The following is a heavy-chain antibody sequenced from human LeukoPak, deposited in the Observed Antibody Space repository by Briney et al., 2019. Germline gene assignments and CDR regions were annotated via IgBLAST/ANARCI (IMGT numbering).Heavy chain of an antibody. CDR1: GRTFTGYY. CDR3: ARTRAFYDSSGPRDY. V-gene: IGHV1-2*06. Sequence: ASVKVSCKASGRTFTGYYMHWVRQAPGQGLEWMGRINPNSGGTNYAQKFQGRVTMTRDTSISTAYMELSRLRSDDTAVYYCARTRAFYDSSGPRDYWGQGTLVTVSS. J-gene: IGHJ4*02. D-gene: IGHD3-22*01. CDR2: INPNSGGT.